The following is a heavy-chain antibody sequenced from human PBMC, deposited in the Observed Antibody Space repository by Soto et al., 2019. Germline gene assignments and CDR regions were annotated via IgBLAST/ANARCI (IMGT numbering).Heavy chain of an antibody. V-gene: IGHV3-48*01. CDR1: GFTFSSYT. CDR3: ARGPGNTVVLQNQWFDP. CDR2: ISSSSSAI. D-gene: IGHD2-2*01. J-gene: IGHJ5*02. Sequence: TGGSLRLSCAASGFTFSSYTMNWVRQAPGKGLEWVSYISSSSSAIYYADSVKGRFTISRDNAKNSLYLQMNSLRAEDTAVYYCARGPGNTVVLQNQWFDPWGQGTLVTVS.